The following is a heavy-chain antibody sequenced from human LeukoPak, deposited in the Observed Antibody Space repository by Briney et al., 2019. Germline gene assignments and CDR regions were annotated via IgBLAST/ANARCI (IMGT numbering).Heavy chain of an antibody. CDR3: ARDRAMADY. CDR1: GYIFTSYP. Sequence: GASVEVSCKASGYIFTSYPIHWVRQAPGQRLEWMGWINTGNGNTKYSQKFEGRVTVTRDTSATAAYMELSSLRSEDTAVYYCARDRAMADYWGQGTLVTVSS. J-gene: IGHJ4*02. D-gene: IGHD5-18*01. V-gene: IGHV1-3*04. CDR2: INTGNGNT.